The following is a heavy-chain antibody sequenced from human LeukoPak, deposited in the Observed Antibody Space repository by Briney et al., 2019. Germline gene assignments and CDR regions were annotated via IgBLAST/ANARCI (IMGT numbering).Heavy chain of an antibody. J-gene: IGHJ5*02. D-gene: IGHD3-10*01. CDR1: GFTFSSYG. V-gene: IGHV3-30*03. Sequence: GRSLRLSCAASGFTFSSYGMHWVRQAPGKGLEWVAVISYDGSNKCYADSVKGRFTISRDNSKNTLYLQMNSLRAEDTAVYYCYGSGSYYPLNWFDPWGQGTLVTVSS. CDR2: ISYDGSNK. CDR3: YGSGSYYPLNWFDP.